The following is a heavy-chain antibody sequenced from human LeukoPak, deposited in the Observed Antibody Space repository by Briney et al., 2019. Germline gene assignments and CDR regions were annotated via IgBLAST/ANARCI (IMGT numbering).Heavy chain of an antibody. V-gene: IGHV3-53*01. Sequence: PGGSLRLSCAASGFTVSSNYMSWVRQAPGKGLEWVSVVHSGGSTDYADSVKGRFTISRDNSKNTLYLQMNSLRVEDTAVYYCARSSHYDILTGYSEEDAFDIWGQGTMVTVSS. CDR1: GFTVSSNY. CDR3: ARSSHYDILTGYSEEDAFDI. J-gene: IGHJ3*02. CDR2: VHSGGST. D-gene: IGHD3-9*01.